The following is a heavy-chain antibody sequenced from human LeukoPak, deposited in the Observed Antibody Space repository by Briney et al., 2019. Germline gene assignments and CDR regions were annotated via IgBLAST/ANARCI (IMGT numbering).Heavy chain of an antibody. CDR1: GYSFTSYW. CDR2: IYPGDSDT. J-gene: IGHJ5*02. Sequence: GESLKISRKGSGYSFTSYWIGWVRQMPGKGLEWMGIIYPGDSDTRYSPSFQGQVTISADKSISTAYLQWSSLKASDTAMYYCARRGVEQQLVRNWFDPWGQGTLVTVSS. CDR3: ARRGVEQQLVRNWFDP. V-gene: IGHV5-51*01. D-gene: IGHD6-13*01.